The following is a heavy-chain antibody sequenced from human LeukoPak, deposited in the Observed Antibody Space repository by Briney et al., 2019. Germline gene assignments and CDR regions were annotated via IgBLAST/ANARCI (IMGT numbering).Heavy chain of an antibody. J-gene: IGHJ4*02. CDR3: AQGSSNWAKFDS. D-gene: IGHD4-11*01. CDR1: GDSISSSY. Sequence: SETLSLTCTASGDSISSSYWSWIRQPPGKGLEWIGFIYYTGSTNYNPSLKSRVTISVDTSKNQFSLKLRSVTAADTAVYYCAQGSSNWAKFDSWGQGTLVTVSS. CDR2: IYYTGST. V-gene: IGHV4-59*01.